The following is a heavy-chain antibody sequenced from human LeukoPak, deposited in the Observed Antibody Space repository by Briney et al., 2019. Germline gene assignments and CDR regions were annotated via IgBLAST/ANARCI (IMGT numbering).Heavy chain of an antibody. V-gene: IGHV3-64*01. CDR2: ISSNGGST. CDR3: AREADSSSYHYYFDY. Sequence: GGSLRLSCAASGFTFSSYAMHWVRQAPGRGLEYVSAISSNGGSTYYANSVKGRFTISRDNSKNTLYLQMGSLRAEDMAVYYCAREADSSSYHYYFDYWGQGTPVTVSS. D-gene: IGHD3-22*01. CDR1: GFTFSSYA. J-gene: IGHJ4*02.